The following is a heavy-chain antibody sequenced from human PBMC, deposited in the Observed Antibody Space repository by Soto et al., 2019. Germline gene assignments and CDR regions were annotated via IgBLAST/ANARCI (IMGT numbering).Heavy chain of an antibody. V-gene: IGHV3-23*01. Sequence: LRLSCAASGFTFSSYAMSWVRQAPGKGLEWVSAISGSGGSTYYADSVKGRFTISRDNSKNTLYLQMNSLRAEDTAVYYCAKDLGNMGDYVWGSYSYYYYGMDVWGQGTTVPVSS. CDR2: ISGSGGST. J-gene: IGHJ6*02. CDR3: AKDLGNMGDYVWGSYSYYYYGMDV. CDR1: GFTFSSYA. D-gene: IGHD3-16*01.